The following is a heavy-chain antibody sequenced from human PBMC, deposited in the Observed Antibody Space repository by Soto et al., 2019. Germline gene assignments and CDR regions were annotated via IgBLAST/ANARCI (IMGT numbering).Heavy chain of an antibody. CDR1: GFTFSSHW. V-gene: IGHV3-74*01. Sequence: EVQLVESGGGLVQPGGSLRLSCAASGFTFSSHWMHWVRQVSGQGLVWVSHINGDGSTTTYADSVKGRFTISRDNAKNTRYLQMNSLRAEDTAVYYWVRDDVGLGIDHWGQGTLVTVSS. D-gene: IGHD3-16*01. CDR2: INGDGSTT. CDR3: VRDDVGLGIDH. J-gene: IGHJ4*02.